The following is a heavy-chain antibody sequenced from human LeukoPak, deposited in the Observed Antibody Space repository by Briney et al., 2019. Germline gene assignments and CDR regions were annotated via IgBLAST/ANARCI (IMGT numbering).Heavy chain of an antibody. J-gene: IGHJ5*02. Sequence: GGSLRLSCVASGFTFTGDAMNWVRQAPGKGLEWVSSTVSRGTTQYADSVKGRFTVSRDTSKNTLYLQMNSLRADDTAVYYCAKCSTSAYTTGWCNWIDPWGQGTLVTVSS. CDR1: GFTFTGDA. CDR2: TVSRGTT. V-gene: IGHV3-23*01. D-gene: IGHD6-19*01. CDR3: AKCSTSAYTTGWCNWIDP.